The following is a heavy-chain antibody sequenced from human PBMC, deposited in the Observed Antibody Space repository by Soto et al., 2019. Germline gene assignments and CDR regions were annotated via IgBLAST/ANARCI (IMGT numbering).Heavy chain of an antibody. CDR1: GGSISSGDYY. CDR2: IYYSGST. Sequence: PSETLSLTCTVSGGSISSGDYYWSWIRQPPGKGLEWIGYIYYSGSTYYNPSLKSRVTISVDTSKNQFSLKLSSVTAADTAVYYCAREDASCTNGVCYENWFDPWGQGTLVTVSS. CDR3: AREDASCTNGVCYENWFDP. J-gene: IGHJ5*02. D-gene: IGHD2-8*01. V-gene: IGHV4-30-4*01.